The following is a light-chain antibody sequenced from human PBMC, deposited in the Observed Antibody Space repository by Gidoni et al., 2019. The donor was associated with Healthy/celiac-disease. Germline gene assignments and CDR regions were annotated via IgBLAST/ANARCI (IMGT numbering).Light chain of an antibody. CDR3: QSFDSGLSGPVV. CDR1: SPNIGAGYD. Sequence: QSVLTQPPSVSGAPGQRVTISCTGASPNIGAGYDVHWYQQLPGSAPNLLIFGNNNRPSGVPDRFSSSKSGASASLAITGLQAEDEADYYCQSFDSGLSGPVVFGGGTKLTVL. J-gene: IGLJ2*01. CDR2: GNN. V-gene: IGLV1-40*01.